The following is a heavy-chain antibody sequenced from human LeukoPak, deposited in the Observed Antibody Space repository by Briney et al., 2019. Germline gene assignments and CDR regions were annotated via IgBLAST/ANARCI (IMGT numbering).Heavy chain of an antibody. Sequence: QSGGSLRLSCAASGFTFSSYGMHWVRQAPGKGLEWVAFIRCDGSNKYYADSVKGRFTISRDNSKNTLYLQMNSLRAEDTAVYYCAKGSQAFDYWGQGTLVTVSS. CDR2: IRCDGSNK. CDR1: GFTFSSYG. J-gene: IGHJ4*02. V-gene: IGHV3-30*02. CDR3: AKGSQAFDY.